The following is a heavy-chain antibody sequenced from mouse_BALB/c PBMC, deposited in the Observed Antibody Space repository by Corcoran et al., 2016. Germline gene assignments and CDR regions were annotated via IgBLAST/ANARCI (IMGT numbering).Heavy chain of an antibody. D-gene: IGHD4-1*01. J-gene: IGHJ1*01. CDR3: ARDWDWYFDV. Sequence: EVQLQQSGPELVKPGASVKMSCKASGYTFTDYYMKWVKQSPGKSLEWIGDINPNNGGTSYNQKLKGKATLTVDKSSSTAYMQLNSLTSEDSAVYYCARDWDWYFDVWGAGTTVTVAS. CDR2: INPNNGGT. CDR1: GYTFTDYY. V-gene: IGHV1-26*01.